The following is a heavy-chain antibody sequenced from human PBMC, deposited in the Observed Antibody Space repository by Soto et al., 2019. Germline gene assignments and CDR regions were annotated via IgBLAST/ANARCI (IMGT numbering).Heavy chain of an antibody. V-gene: IGHV3-74*01. CDR1: GSTFSSYW. D-gene: IGHD3-3*01. Sequence: GGSLRFSCAASGSTFSSYWMHWVRQAPGKGLVWVSRINSDGSSTSYADSVKGRFTISRDNAKNTLYLQMNSLRAEDTAVYYCAREDFTYYDFWSGYFSGFNPWGQGTLVTVSS. CDR3: AREDFTYYDFWSGYFSGFNP. J-gene: IGHJ5*02. CDR2: INSDGSST.